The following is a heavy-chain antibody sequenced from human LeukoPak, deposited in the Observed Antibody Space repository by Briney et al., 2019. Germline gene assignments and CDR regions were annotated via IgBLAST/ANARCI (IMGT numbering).Heavy chain of an antibody. J-gene: IGHJ6*02. V-gene: IGHV1-18*01. CDR1: GYTFTSYG. CDR2: ISAYNGNT. Sequence: VSVKVSCKASGYTFTSYGISWVRQAPGQGLEWMGWISAYNGNTNYAQKFQGRVTITADKSTSTAYMELSSLRSEDTAVYYCARLSIPNYGGNAVYYGMDVWGQGTTVTVSS. CDR3: ARLSIPNYGGNAVYYGMDV. D-gene: IGHD4-23*01.